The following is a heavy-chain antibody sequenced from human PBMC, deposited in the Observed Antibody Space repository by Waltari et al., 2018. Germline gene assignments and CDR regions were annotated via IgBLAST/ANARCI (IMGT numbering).Heavy chain of an antibody. CDR2: INPNSGGI. CDR3: PRAPSSAIDY. D-gene: IGHD2-15*01. Sequence: QVQLVHSGAEGKKPGASVKASCKASGYTFTDYYMQWVRQAPGQGLEWMGRINPNSGGIDYAQKFQGRVTITRDTSISTDYMVVSRLRSDDTAVYYWPRAPSSAIDYWGQGTLVTVSS. J-gene: IGHJ4*02. V-gene: IGHV1-2*06. CDR1: GYTFTDYY.